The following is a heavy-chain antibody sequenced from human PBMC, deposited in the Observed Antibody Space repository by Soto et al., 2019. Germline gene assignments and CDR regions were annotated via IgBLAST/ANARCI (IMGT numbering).Heavy chain of an antibody. CDR2: ISHTGNA. J-gene: IGHJ4*02. Sequence: QVRLQESGPGLVKPSQTLSLTCSVSGGSITSGDYFWTWIRQPPGKGLEWIGYISHTGNAYYNPSFKSRGTISLDTSKNQFSLRLTSVTATDTAVYFCATRGGTWHYYFDYWGQGSLVTVSS. V-gene: IGHV4-30-4*01. D-gene: IGHD3-16*01. CDR1: GGSITSGDYF. CDR3: ATRGGTWHYYFDY.